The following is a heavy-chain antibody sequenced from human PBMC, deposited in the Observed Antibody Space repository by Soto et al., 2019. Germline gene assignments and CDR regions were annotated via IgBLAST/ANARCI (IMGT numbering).Heavy chain of an antibody. CDR3: ARYYGRRPHVLRFLEWLSGGMDV. V-gene: IGHV3-11*01. Sequence: GGSLRLSCAASGFTFSDYYMSWIRQAPGKGLEWVSYISSSGSTIYYADSVKGRFTISRDNAKNSVYLQMNSLRAEDTAVYYCARYYGRRPHVLRFLEWLSGGMDVWGQGTTVTVSS. D-gene: IGHD3-3*01. CDR1: GFTFSDYY. J-gene: IGHJ6*02. CDR2: ISSSGSTI.